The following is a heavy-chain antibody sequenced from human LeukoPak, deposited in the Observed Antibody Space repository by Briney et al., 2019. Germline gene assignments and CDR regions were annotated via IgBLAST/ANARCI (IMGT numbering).Heavy chain of an antibody. J-gene: IGHJ5*02. D-gene: IGHD3-9*01. Sequence: GGTLRLSCAASGFTFSSHGINWVRQAPGKGLEWVSGISPSGSISYYADSVKGRFTISRDNSKNTVSLQMNSLRAEDTALHYCARDLDWGAFDAWGQGTLVTVSS. V-gene: IGHV3-23*01. CDR2: ISPSGSIS. CDR1: GFTFSSHG. CDR3: ARDLDWGAFDA.